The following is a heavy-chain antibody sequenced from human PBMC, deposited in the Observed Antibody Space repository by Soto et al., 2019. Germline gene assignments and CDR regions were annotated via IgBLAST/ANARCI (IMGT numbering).Heavy chain of an antibody. CDR2: IYWDDDQ. CDR3: AHAFGGTSWPNDAFDI. J-gene: IGHJ3*02. CDR1: GFSLSGDGVG. Sequence: QITLKESGPTLVKPTQSLTLTCTVSGFSLSGDGVGVGWIRQPPGKALEWLALIYWDDDQRYSPSLKTRLTITKDTSKNPVVLTMTNMDTVDTATYYCAHAFGGTSWPNDAFDIWGQGTVVTVSS. V-gene: IGHV2-5*02. D-gene: IGHD3-3*02.